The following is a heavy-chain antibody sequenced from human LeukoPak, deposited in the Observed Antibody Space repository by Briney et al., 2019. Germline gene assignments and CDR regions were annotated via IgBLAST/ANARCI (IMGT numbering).Heavy chain of an antibody. J-gene: IGHJ4*02. Sequence: PGGSLRLSCAASGFSFSSFSMTWVRQAPGMGLKWVSSILVSGGSTYYADSVRGRFTISRDSSKNTLYLQMNSLRAEDTAVYYCAKFYDILTGYFDYWGQGTLVTVSS. CDR3: AKFYDILTGYFDY. CDR2: ILVSGGST. V-gene: IGHV3-23*01. D-gene: IGHD3-9*01. CDR1: GFSFSSFS.